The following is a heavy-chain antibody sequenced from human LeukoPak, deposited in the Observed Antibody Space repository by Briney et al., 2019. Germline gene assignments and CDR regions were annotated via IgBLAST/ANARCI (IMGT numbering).Heavy chain of an antibody. Sequence: SETLSLTCAVYGGSLSGYYWSWIRQPPGKGLEWIGEFSHRGSTNYNPSLKGRVTISVDTSKNQFSLKLNSVTAADTAVYYCVTEQLGDDDFDYWGQGTLVTVSS. D-gene: IGHD3-10*01. CDR3: VTEQLGDDDFDY. CDR2: FSHRGST. CDR1: GGSLSGYY. V-gene: IGHV4-34*01. J-gene: IGHJ4*02.